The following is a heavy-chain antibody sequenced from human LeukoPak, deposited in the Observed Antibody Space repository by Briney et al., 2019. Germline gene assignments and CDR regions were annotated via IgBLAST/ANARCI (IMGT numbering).Heavy chain of an antibody. D-gene: IGHD3-22*01. J-gene: IGHJ4*02. CDR3: ARDYDSSGYYPNYFDY. V-gene: IGHV3-11*01. CDR1: GFTFSDYY. CDR2: ISSSGSTI. Sequence: GGSLRLSCAASGFTFSDYYMSWIRQAPGKGLEWVSYISSSGSTIYYADSVKGRFTISRDNAKNSLYLQMNSLRAEDTAVYYCARDYDSSGYYPNYFDYWGQGTLVTVSS.